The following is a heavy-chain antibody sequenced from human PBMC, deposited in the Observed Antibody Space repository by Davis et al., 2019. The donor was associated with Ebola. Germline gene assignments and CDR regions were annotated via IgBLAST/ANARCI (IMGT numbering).Heavy chain of an antibody. V-gene: IGHV3-23*01. CDR2: ISGSGGST. Sequence: GESLKISCAASGFTFSRYWMSWVRQAPGKGLEWVSAISGSGGSTYYADSVKGRFTISRDNAKNTLYLQMSSLRAEDTALYYCAKLSSWYNDYWGQGTLVTVSS. CDR1: GFTFSRYW. D-gene: IGHD6-13*01. CDR3: AKLSSWYNDY. J-gene: IGHJ4*02.